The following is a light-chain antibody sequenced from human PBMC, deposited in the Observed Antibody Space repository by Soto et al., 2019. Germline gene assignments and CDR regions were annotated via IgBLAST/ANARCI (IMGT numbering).Light chain of an antibody. Sequence: DIQMTQSPSSLSASVGDTVAITCRASQTITFYLNWYQQEPGKPPKLLIYGANTLQGGVPSRFSAGGSGTDFTLTINNLQPEDFATYYCQQTYSVPWTFGQGTKV. CDR2: GAN. CDR1: QTITFY. V-gene: IGKV1-39*01. CDR3: QQTYSVPWT. J-gene: IGKJ1*01.